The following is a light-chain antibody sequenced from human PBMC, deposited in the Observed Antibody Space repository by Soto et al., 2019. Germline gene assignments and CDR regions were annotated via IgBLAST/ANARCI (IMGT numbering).Light chain of an antibody. CDR1: QSVSST. CDR3: QQYYHWPLT. Sequence: EIVMTQSPATLSVSPGERATLSCRASQSVSSTLAWYQQIPGQAPSLLLYGTSTRATGIPARFSGSGSGTEFTLTISSLQSEDFAFYYCQQYYHWPLTFGGTTKVEVK. V-gene: IGKV3-15*01. J-gene: IGKJ4*01. CDR2: GTS.